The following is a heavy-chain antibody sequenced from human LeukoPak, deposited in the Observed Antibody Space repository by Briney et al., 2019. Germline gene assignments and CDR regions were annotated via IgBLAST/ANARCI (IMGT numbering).Heavy chain of an antibody. J-gene: IGHJ3*02. CDR2: IVVGSGNT. V-gene: IGHV1-58*01. CDR1: GFTFTSSA. D-gene: IGHD3-22*01. CDR3: AADANYYYDSSGSAPDAFDI. Sequence: PVASVTVSCKASGFTFTSSAVQWVRQARGQRLEWIGWIVVGSGNTNYAQKFQERVTITRDMSTSTAYMELSSLRSEDTAVYYCAADANYYYDSSGSAPDAFDIWGQGTMVTVSS.